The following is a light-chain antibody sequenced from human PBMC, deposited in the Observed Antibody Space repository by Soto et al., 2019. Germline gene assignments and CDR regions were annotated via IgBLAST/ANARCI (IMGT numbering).Light chain of an antibody. V-gene: IGLV2-14*03. CDR2: DVS. CDR1: SSDVGGYNY. Sequence: QSGLTQPAPVSGSPGQSITISCTRTSSDVGGYNYVSWYQHHPGKAPKLMIFDVSNRPSGVSNRFSGSKSGNTASLTISGLQPEDEADYYCSSYTTSNTRQIVFGTGTKVTVL. CDR3: SSYTTSNTRQIV. J-gene: IGLJ1*01.